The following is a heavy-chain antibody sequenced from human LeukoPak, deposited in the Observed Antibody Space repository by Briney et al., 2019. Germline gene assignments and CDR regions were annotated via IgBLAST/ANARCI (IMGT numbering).Heavy chain of an antibody. CDR3: ARSSIAVDWYFDL. CDR1: GGSISSGDYY. Sequence: SETLSLTCTVSGGSISSGDYYWSWIRQPPGKGLEWIGNIYYSGSTYYNPSLKSRVTISVDTSKNQFSLKLSSVTAADTAVYYCARSSIAVDWYFDLWGRGTLVTVPS. V-gene: IGHV4-30-4*01. D-gene: IGHD6-19*01. J-gene: IGHJ2*01. CDR2: IYYSGST.